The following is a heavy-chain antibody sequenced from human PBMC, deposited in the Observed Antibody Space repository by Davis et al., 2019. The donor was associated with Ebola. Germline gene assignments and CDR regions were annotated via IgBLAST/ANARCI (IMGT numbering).Heavy chain of an antibody. CDR3: ARDWEIATNVSPFVY. J-gene: IGHJ4*02. Sequence: SVKVSCKASGGTFSSYAISWVRQASGQGLEWMGGITPIFGSAKYAQKFQGRITITADESTSTAYMELSSLKSEDTAIYYCARDWEIATNVSPFVYWGQGILVTVSS. CDR1: GGTFSSYA. D-gene: IGHD5-12*01. V-gene: IGHV1-69*13. CDR2: ITPIFGSA.